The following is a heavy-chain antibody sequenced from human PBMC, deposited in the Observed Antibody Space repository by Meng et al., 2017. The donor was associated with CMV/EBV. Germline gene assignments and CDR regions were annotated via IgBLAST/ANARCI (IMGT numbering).Heavy chain of an antibody. J-gene: IGHJ6*02. CDR3: ARETWQWLVGV. V-gene: IGHV3-48*04. CDR1: GFTFSSYS. D-gene: IGHD6-19*01. Sequence: GESLKISCAASGFTFSSYSMNWVRQAPGKGLEWVSYISSSSSTIYYADSVKGRFTISGDNAKNSLYLQMNSLRAEDTAVYYCARETWQWLVGVWGQGTTVTVSS. CDR2: ISSSSSTI.